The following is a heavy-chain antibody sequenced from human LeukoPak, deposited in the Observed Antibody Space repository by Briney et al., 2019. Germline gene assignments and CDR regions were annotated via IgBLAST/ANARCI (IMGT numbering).Heavy chain of an antibody. D-gene: IGHD6-13*01. J-gene: IGHJ4*02. V-gene: IGHV1-2*02. CDR2: INPNSGGT. CDR3: ARAPSGIAEYDY. Sequence: ASVKVSCKASGYTFTGYYMHWVRQAPGQGLEWMGWINPNSGGTNDAQKFQGRVTMTRDTSISTAYMELSRLRSDDTAVYYCARAPSGIAEYDYWGQGTLVTVSS. CDR1: GYTFTGYY.